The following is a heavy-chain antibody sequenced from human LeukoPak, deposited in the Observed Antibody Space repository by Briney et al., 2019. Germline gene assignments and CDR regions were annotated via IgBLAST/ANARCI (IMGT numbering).Heavy chain of an antibody. CDR1: GFIFDNYA. V-gene: IGHV3-43*02. Sequence: QPGGSLRLSCAAPGFIFDNYAIHWVRQAPGKGLEWVSLISGDGGSTFYADSVRGRFTISRENAKNSLFLQMNSLRAGDTAVYYCARTPPLSSGYRGQAFDIWGQGTMVTVSS. CDR2: ISGDGGST. J-gene: IGHJ3*02. D-gene: IGHD6-19*01. CDR3: ARTPPLSSGYRGQAFDI.